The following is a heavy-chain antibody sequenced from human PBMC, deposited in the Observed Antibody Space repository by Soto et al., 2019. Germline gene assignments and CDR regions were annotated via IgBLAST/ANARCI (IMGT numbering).Heavy chain of an antibody. D-gene: IGHD3-22*01. CDR1: GFTFSSYW. J-gene: IGHJ4*02. Sequence: EVQLVESGGGLVQPGGSLRLSCAASGFTFSSYWMSWVRQAPGKGLEWVANIKQDGSEKYYVDSVKGRFTISRDNAKNSMSLQMNSLRAEDTAVYYCARARADYYDSSGYPLGYWGQGTLVTVSS. V-gene: IGHV3-7*04. CDR3: ARARADYYDSSGYPLGY. CDR2: IKQDGSEK.